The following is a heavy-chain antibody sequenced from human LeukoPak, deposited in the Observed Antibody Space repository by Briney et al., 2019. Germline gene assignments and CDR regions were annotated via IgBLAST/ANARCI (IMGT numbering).Heavy chain of an antibody. CDR3: ARAGDSSGYSDY. Sequence: KPSETLSLTCAVYGGSFSGYYWSWIRQPPGKGLEWIGEVNHSGSTNYHPSLKSRVTISVDTSRNQFSLKLSSVTAADAAMYHCARAGDSSGYSDYWGQGTLVTVSS. V-gene: IGHV4-34*01. D-gene: IGHD3-22*01. CDR1: GGSFSGYY. J-gene: IGHJ4*02. CDR2: VNHSGST.